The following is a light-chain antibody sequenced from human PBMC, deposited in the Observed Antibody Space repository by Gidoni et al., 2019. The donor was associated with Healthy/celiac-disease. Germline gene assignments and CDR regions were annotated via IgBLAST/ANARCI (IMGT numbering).Light chain of an antibody. V-gene: IGKV3-15*01. Sequence: EIVMTQSPATLSVSPGERATLSCRASQSVSSNLAWYQQKPGQAPSLLISGASTRATGIPARFSGSGSGTEFTRTISRLQSEDCAVYVCQQYNNWPPTFGQGTKVEIK. CDR1: QSVSSN. CDR2: GAS. J-gene: IGKJ1*01. CDR3: QQYNNWPPT.